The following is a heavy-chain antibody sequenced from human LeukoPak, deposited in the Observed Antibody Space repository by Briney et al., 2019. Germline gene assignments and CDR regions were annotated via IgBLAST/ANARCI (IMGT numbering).Heavy chain of an antibody. CDR2: IIPILGIA. CDR1: GGTFISYA. D-gene: IGHD1-26*01. Sequence: GASVKVSCKASGGTFISYAISWVRQAPGQGLEWMGRIIPILGIANYAQKFQGRVTITADKSTCTAYMELSSLRSEDTAVYYCARVLIWDSYFDYWGQGTLVTVSS. CDR3: ARVLIWDSYFDY. J-gene: IGHJ4*02. V-gene: IGHV1-69*04.